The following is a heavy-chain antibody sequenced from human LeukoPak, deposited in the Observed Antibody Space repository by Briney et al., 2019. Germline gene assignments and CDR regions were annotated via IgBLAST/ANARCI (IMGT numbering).Heavy chain of an antibody. CDR2: ISAYNGNT. CDR1: GYTFTSYG. CDR3: ARDGNYCSSTSCFHTEN. J-gene: IGHJ4*02. V-gene: IGHV1-18*01. D-gene: IGHD2-2*01. Sequence: ASVKVSCMASGYTFTSYGISWVRQAPGQGLEWVGWISAYNGNTNYAQKLQGRVTMTTDTSTSTAYMELSSLRSDDTAVYYCARDGNYCSSTSCFHTENWGQGTLVTVSS.